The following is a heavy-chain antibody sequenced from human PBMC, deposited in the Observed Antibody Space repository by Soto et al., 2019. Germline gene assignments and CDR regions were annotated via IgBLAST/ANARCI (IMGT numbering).Heavy chain of an antibody. CDR2: IYYSGST. Sequence: QVQLQESGPGLVKPSQTLSLTCTVSGGSISSGGYCWSWIRQHPGKGLEWIGYIYYSGSTYYNPSLKIRVTISVDTSKNQFSLKLSSVTAADTAVYYCARSAMIVGQISWFDIWGQGTMVTVSS. D-gene: IGHD1-26*01. CDR3: ARSAMIVGQISWFDI. V-gene: IGHV4-31*03. CDR1: GGSISSGGYC. J-gene: IGHJ3*02.